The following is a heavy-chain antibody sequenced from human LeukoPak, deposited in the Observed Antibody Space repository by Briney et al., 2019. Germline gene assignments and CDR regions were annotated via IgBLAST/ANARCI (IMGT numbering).Heavy chain of an antibody. V-gene: IGHV7-4-1*02. Sequence: ASVKVSCKASGYTLTSYAMNWVRQAPGQGLEWMGWINTNTGNPTYAQGFTGRFVFSLDTSVSTAYLQISSLKAEDTAVYYCARDLPSIAVATQDNWFDPWGQGALVTVSS. CDR3: ARDLPSIAVATQDNWFDP. D-gene: IGHD6-19*01. J-gene: IGHJ5*02. CDR2: INTNTGNP. CDR1: GYTLTSYA.